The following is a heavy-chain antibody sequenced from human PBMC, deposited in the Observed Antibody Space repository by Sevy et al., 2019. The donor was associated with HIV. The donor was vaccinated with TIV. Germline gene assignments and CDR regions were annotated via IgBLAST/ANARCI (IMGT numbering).Heavy chain of an antibody. V-gene: IGHV4-38-2*02. J-gene: IGHJ6*02. CDR3: ARDRTNWNYVSYYYYGMDV. CDR2: IYHSGST. CDR1: GYSISSGYY. D-gene: IGHD1-7*01. Sequence: SETLSLTCAVSGYSISSGYYWVWIRQPPGKGLEWIGSIYHSGSTYYNPSLKSRVTISVDTSKNQFSLKLSSVTAADTAVYYCARDRTNWNYVSYYYYGMDVWGQGTTVTVSS.